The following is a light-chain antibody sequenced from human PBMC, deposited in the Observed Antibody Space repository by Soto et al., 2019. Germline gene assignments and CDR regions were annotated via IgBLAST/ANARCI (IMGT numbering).Light chain of an antibody. CDR1: SSDVGSYNL. J-gene: IGLJ2*01. Sequence: QLVLTQPASVSGSPGQSITIPCTGTSSDVGSYNLVSWYQHHPGKGPKLMIYEGTKRPSGVSDRFSASKSGKTASLTISGLQAEDEADYYCCSYAGSSTLVFGGGTKLTVL. CDR2: EGT. CDR3: CSYAGSSTLV. V-gene: IGLV2-23*01.